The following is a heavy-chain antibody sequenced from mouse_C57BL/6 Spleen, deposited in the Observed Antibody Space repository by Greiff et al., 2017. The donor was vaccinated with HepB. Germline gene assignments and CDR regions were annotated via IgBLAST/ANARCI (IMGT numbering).Heavy chain of an antibody. CDR1: GYSFTSYY. D-gene: IGHD1-1*01. CDR3: ARGYYDSIYYFDY. J-gene: IGHJ2*01. CDR2: IYPGSGNT. Sequence: VQLQQSGPELVKPGASVKISCKASGYSFTSYYIHWVKQRPGQGLEWIGWIYPGSGNTKYNEKFKGKATLTADTSSSTAYMQLSSLTSEDSAVYYCARGYYDSIYYFDYWGQGTTLTVSS. V-gene: IGHV1-66*01.